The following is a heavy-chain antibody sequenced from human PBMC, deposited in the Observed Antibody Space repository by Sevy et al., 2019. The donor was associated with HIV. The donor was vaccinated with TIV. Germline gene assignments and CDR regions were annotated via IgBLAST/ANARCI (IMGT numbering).Heavy chain of an antibody. V-gene: IGHV3-30*01. Sequence: GGSLRLSCAASGFALNTYAMHWVRQTPGKGLEWLAVLSYDASDNYYADSVKGRFSISRDNSKNTLYLQMNSLRAEDTAVYYCAKDRRYYDFWRIYYYGMDVWGQGTTVTVSS. D-gene: IGHD3-3*01. CDR2: LSYDASDN. J-gene: IGHJ6*02. CDR1: GFALNTYA. CDR3: AKDRRYYDFWRIYYYGMDV.